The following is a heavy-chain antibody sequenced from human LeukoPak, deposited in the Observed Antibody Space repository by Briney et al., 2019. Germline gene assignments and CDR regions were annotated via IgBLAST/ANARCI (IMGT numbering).Heavy chain of an antibody. CDR3: ARDGYYYGSGCYYKVDFDY. V-gene: IGHV3-48*01. CDR1: GFTFSSYS. Sequence: GGSLRLSCAASGFTFSSYSMNWVRQAPGKGLEWVSYISSRSSTIYYADSVKGRFTISRDNAKNSLYLQMNSLRAEDTAVYYCARDGYYYGSGCYYKVDFDYWGQGTLVTV. D-gene: IGHD3-10*01. J-gene: IGHJ4*02. CDR2: ISSRSSTI.